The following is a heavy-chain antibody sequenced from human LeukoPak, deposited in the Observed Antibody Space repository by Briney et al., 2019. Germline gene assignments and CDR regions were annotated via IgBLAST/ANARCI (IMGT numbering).Heavy chain of an antibody. J-gene: IGHJ4*02. D-gene: IGHD5-18*01. CDR1: GFTFSDYY. CDR3: PRFRDSYGIFDY. Sequence: GGSLRLSCAASGFTFSDYYMSWIRQAPGKGLEWVSYISSSSSYTNYADPVKGRFTISRDNAKNSLYLQMNSLRAEDTAVYYCPRFRDSYGIFDYWGQGTLVTVSS. CDR2: ISSSSSYT. V-gene: IGHV3-11*03.